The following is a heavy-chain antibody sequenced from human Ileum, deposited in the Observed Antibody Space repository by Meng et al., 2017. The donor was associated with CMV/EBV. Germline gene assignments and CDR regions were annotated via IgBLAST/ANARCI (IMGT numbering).Heavy chain of an antibody. CDR2: ISSSSSYI. Sequence: GGSLRLSCAASGFTFSSYSMNWVRQAPGKGLEWVSSISSSSSYIYYADSVKGRFTISRDNAKNSLYLQMNSLRAEDTAVYYCARVGGDYYYYGVDVWGQGTTVTVSS. CDR1: GFTFSSYS. J-gene: IGHJ6*02. CDR3: ARVGGDYYYYGVDV. D-gene: IGHD2-21*01. V-gene: IGHV3-21*01.